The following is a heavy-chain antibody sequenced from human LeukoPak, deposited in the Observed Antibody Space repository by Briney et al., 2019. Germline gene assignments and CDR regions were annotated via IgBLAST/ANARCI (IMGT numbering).Heavy chain of an antibody. CDR1: GGSISSSNW. D-gene: IGHD3-10*01. Sequence: PSETLSLTCAVSGGSISSSNWWSWVRQPPGKGLEWIGEIYHSGSTNYNPSVKSRDTISVDKSKNQFSLKLSSVTAADTAVYYCARRITMVRGAIGYYFDYWGQGTLVTVSS. J-gene: IGHJ4*02. CDR3: ARRITMVRGAIGYYFDY. CDR2: IYHSGST. V-gene: IGHV4-4*02.